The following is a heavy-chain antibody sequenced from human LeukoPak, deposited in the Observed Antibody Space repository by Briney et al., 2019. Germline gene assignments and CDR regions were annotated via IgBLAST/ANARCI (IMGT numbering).Heavy chain of an antibody. Sequence: GGFLRLSCAVSGFAFGSEAMSWVRQSPARGLEWVASISPAGGTTYYADYVKGRFTISRDNSNNTLFVHMNSLRAEDTAVYYCAKVRSGSANWALRIFDNWGQGTLVTVSS. CDR1: GFAFGSEA. V-gene: IGHV3-23*01. D-gene: IGHD1-1*01. CDR2: ISPAGGTT. J-gene: IGHJ4*02. CDR3: AKVRSGSANWALRIFDN.